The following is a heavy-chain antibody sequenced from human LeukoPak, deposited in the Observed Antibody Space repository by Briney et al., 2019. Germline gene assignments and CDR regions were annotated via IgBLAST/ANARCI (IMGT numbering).Heavy chain of an antibody. CDR3: ARGSWDDVGYYYYYYMDV. CDR2: TIPLFGTT. J-gene: IGHJ6*03. Sequence: VASVKVSCKASGGSFSSHAVGWMRQAPGQGLEWLGGTIPLFGTTRYAQKFQGRVTITTDESTRTAYMDLSSLTSEDTAVYYCARGSWDDVGYYYYYYMDVWGKGSTVTVSS. V-gene: IGHV1-69*05. CDR1: GGSFSSHA. D-gene: IGHD1-1*01.